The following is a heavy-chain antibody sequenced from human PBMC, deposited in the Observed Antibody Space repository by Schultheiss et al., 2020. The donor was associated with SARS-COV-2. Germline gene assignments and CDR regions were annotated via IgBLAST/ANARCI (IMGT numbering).Heavy chain of an antibody. CDR1: GYSISSGYY. J-gene: IGHJ5*02. V-gene: IGHV4-38-2*02. D-gene: IGHD6-19*01. CDR2: IYHSGST. CDR3: ARDKSSGKYNWFDP. Sequence: SETLSLTCTVSGYSISSGYYWGWIRQPPGKGLEWIGSIYHSGSTYYNPSLKSRVTISVDTSKNQFSLKLSSVTAADTAVYYCARDKSSGKYNWFDPWGQGTLVTVSS.